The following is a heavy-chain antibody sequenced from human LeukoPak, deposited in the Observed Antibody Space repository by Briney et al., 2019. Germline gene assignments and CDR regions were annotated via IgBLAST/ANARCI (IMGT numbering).Heavy chain of an antibody. D-gene: IGHD6-13*01. CDR3: ARALPYSSSWYGVRWFDP. V-gene: IGHV1-2*02. J-gene: IGHJ5*02. Sequence: ASVKVSCKASGYTFTGYYMHWVRQAPGQGLEWMGWINPNSGGKNYAQKFQGRVTMTRDTSISTAYMELSRLRSDDTAVYYCARALPYSSSWYGVRWFDPWGQGTLVTVSS. CDR2: INPNSGGK. CDR1: GYTFTGYY.